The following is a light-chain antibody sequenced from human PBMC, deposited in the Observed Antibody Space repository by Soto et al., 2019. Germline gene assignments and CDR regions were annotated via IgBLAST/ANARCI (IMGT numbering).Light chain of an antibody. CDR3: QQYNSYSSIT. CDR1: QSILSW. J-gene: IGKJ5*01. CDR2: DAS. V-gene: IGKV1-5*01. Sequence: DIQMTQSPSTLSASVGDRVTITCRASQSILSWLAWYQQKPGRAPNFLIYDASTLESGVPSRFSGSGSGTEFTLTISSLQPDDFATYYCQQYNSYSSITFGQGTRLEIK.